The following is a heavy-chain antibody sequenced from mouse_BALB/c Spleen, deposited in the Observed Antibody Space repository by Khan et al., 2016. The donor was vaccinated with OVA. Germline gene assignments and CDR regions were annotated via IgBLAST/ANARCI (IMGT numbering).Heavy chain of an antibody. V-gene: IGHV9-3-1*01. CDR3: ARPPYYSCTLDY. CDR1: GYSFTHYG. CDR2: INTYTGEP. J-gene: IGHJ4*01. D-gene: IGHD2-10*01. Sequence: QIQLVQSGPELKKPGETVKISCKASGYSFTHYGMNWVKQSPGKALKWMGWINTYTGEPTYADDFKGRFAFSLETFANTAYLPINILNNEDTATYFCARPPYYSCTLDYWSQGNSVTVSS.